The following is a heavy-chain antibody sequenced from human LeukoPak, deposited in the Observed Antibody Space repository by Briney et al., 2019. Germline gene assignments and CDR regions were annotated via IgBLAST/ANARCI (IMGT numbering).Heavy chain of an antibody. CDR3: ASGYSGYHYNY. D-gene: IGHD5-12*01. Sequence: PSETLSLTCTVSGGSISSYYWNWIRQPPGKGLEWIGYLYYSGSTNYNPSLKSRVTISVDSSKNQFSLKLSSVTAADTAVYYCASGYSGYHYNYWGQGTLVTVSS. J-gene: IGHJ4*02. CDR1: GGSISSYY. V-gene: IGHV4-59*01. CDR2: LYYSGST.